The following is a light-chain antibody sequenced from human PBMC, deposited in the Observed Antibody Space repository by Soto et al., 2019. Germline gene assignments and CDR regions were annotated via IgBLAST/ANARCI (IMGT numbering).Light chain of an antibody. V-gene: IGLV2-8*01. J-gene: IGLJ1*01. CDR3: SSYAGSIKFV. CDR1: SSDVGGYNY. Sequence: QSALTQPPSASGSPGQSVTISCTGTSSDVGGYNYVSWYQQHPGKAPKLMIYEVSKRPSGVPDRFSGSKSGNTASLTVSGLQAEDEADYYCSSYAGSIKFVFGTGTK. CDR2: EVS.